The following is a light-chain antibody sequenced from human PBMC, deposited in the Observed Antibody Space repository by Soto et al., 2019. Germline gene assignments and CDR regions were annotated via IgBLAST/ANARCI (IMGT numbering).Light chain of an antibody. V-gene: IGKV1-5*01. CDR2: DAS. Sequence: DIQMTQSPSTLSASVGDRVTITCRASQSINNWLAWYQQKPGKAPKLMIYDASSLESGVPSRFSGRGSGTEFTLTISSLQPDDFATYYCQQYNTYWTFGQGTKVDIK. CDR1: QSINNW. J-gene: IGKJ1*01. CDR3: QQYNTYWT.